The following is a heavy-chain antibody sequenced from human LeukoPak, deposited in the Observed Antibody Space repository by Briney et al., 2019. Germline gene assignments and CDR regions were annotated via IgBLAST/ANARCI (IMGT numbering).Heavy chain of an antibody. V-gene: IGHV4-61*02. D-gene: IGHD4/OR15-4a*01. J-gene: IGHJ4*02. CDR2: IYTSGST. CDR3: ARDGAVPYYFDY. CDR1: GGSISSGSYY. Sequence: SQTLSLTRTVSGGSISSGSYYWSWIRQPAGKGLEWIGRIYTSGSTNYNPSLKSRVTISVDTSKNQFSLKLSSVTAADTAVYYCARDGAVPYYFDYWGQGTLVTVSS.